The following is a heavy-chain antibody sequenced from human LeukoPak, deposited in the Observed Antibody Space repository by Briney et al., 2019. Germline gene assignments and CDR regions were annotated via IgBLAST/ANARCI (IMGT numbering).Heavy chain of an antibody. CDR2: FDPEDGET. J-gene: IGHJ4*02. CDR3: ARGTFGAYCGGDCPPDFDY. CDR1: GYTLTELS. V-gene: IGHV1-24*01. D-gene: IGHD2-21*02. Sequence: VASVKVSCKVSGYTLTELSMHWVRQAPGKGLEWMGGFDPEDGETIYAQKFQGRVTITADESTSTAYMELSSLRSEDTAVYYCARGTFGAYCGGDCPPDFDYWGQGTLVTVSS.